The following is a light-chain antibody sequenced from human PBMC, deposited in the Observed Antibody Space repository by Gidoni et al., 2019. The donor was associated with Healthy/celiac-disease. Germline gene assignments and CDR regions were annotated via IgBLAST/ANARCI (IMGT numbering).Light chain of an antibody. CDR2: DAS. Sequence: DIVLTQSPATLSLSPGERATLSCRASQSVSSYLAWYQQKPGQAPRLLIYDASNSATGIPARFSGSGSGTDFTLTISSLEPEDFAVYYCQQRSNWPRLTFGGGTKVEIK. V-gene: IGKV3-11*01. J-gene: IGKJ4*01. CDR1: QSVSSY. CDR3: QQRSNWPRLT.